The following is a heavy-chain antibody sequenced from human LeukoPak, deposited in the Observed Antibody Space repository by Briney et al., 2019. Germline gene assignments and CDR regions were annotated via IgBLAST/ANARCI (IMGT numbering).Heavy chain of an antibody. CDR1: GGTFSSYA. D-gene: IGHD5-12*01. J-gene: IGHJ1*01. CDR3: ATTSGYDSHFQH. V-gene: IGHV1-69*05. Sequence: ASVKVSCKASGGTFSSYAISWVRQAPGQGLGWMGRIIPIFGTANYAQKFQGRVTTTTDESTSTAYMELSSLRSEDTAVYYCATTSGYDSHFQHWGQGTLVTVSS. CDR2: IIPIFGTA.